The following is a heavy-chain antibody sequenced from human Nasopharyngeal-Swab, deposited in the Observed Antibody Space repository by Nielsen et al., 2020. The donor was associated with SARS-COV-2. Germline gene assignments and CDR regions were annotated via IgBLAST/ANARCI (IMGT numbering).Heavy chain of an antibody. Sequence: GGSLRLSCAASGFTFSSYSMNWVRQAPGKGLEWVSSISSSSYIYYADSVKGRFTISRDNSKNTLYLQMNSLRAEDTAVYYCASQGGCSGWYSSAFCYYMDVWGKGTTVTVSS. V-gene: IGHV3-21*01. CDR2: ISSSSYI. J-gene: IGHJ6*03. CDR3: ASQGGCSGWYSSAFCYYMDV. CDR1: GFTFSSYS. D-gene: IGHD6-19*01.